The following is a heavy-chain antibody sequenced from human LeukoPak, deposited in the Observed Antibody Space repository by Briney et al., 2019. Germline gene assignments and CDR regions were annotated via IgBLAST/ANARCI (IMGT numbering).Heavy chain of an antibody. CDR3: ARDGRSSGWYNY. CDR1: GFTFSSYW. Sequence: GGSLRLSCAASGFTFSSYWMNWVRQAPGKGLVWVSHINSDGSSTSYADSVKGRFTISRDNAKNTLYLQMNSLRAEDTAVYYCARDGRSSGWYNYWGQGTLVTVSS. V-gene: IGHV3-74*01. J-gene: IGHJ4*02. D-gene: IGHD6-19*01. CDR2: INSDGSST.